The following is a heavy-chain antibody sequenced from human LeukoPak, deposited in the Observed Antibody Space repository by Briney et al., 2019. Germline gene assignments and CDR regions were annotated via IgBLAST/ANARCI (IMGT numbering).Heavy chain of an antibody. D-gene: IGHD4-17*01. CDR1: GFTLGDYG. Sequence: GGSLRLSCAASGFTLGDYGMSWVRQAPGKGLEWVSGSNWNGDSTGYADSVKGRFTISRDNAKKSLYLQMNSLRAEDTALYYCARAQTYGDYRLLLDYWGQGTLVTVSS. V-gene: IGHV3-20*04. CDR2: SNWNGDST. J-gene: IGHJ4*02. CDR3: ARAQTYGDYRLLLDY.